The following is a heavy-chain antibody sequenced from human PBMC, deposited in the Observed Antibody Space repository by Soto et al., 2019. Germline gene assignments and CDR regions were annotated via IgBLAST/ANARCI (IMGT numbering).Heavy chain of an antibody. Sequence: QVQLVESGGGVVQPGRSLRLSCAASGFTFTNYGMHWVRQAPGKGLEWVAVISYDGSIKYYADSVKGRFTISRDNSKNPLSLQMSSLRDEDNAIYYCARQGRSDMGLRWGQGTLVTVSS. V-gene: IGHV3-30*03. CDR2: ISYDGSIK. CDR1: GFTFTNYG. CDR3: ARQGRSDMGLR. J-gene: IGHJ4*02. D-gene: IGHD2-8*02.